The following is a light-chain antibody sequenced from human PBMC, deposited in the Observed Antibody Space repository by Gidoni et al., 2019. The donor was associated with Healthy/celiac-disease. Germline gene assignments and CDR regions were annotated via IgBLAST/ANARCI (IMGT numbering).Light chain of an antibody. V-gene: IGKV3-20*01. Sequence: DIVLTQSPGTLSLSPGARATLSCRASQSVSSSYLAWYQQKPGQAPRPLIYGASSRATGIPDRFSGSGSGTDFTLTISRLEPEDFAVYYCQQYGSSPLTFGGGTKVEIK. CDR3: QQYGSSPLT. J-gene: IGKJ4*01. CDR2: GAS. CDR1: QSVSSSY.